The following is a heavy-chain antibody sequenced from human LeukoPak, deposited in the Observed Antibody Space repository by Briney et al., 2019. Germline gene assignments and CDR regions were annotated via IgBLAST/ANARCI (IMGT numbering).Heavy chain of an antibody. CDR1: GGSVSSANYY. CDR3: ARDTYSGTYAGSGTGY. V-gene: IGHV4-61*01. J-gene: IGHJ4*02. CDR2: IYDSGTT. D-gene: IGHD1-26*01. Sequence: SETLSLTCTVSGGSVSSANYYWSWIRQPPGKGLEWIGYIYDSGTTSYNPSLKSRVTISLDMSRNQFSLKVNSVTAADTAVYYCARDTYSGTYAGSGTGYWGQGALVTVSS.